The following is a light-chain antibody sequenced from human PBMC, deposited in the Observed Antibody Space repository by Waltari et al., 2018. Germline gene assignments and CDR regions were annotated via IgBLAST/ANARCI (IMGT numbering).Light chain of an antibody. V-gene: IGKV1-5*03. CDR1: QRISSW. Sequence: DIQMTQSPSTLSESVGDRVTITCRASQRISSWLAWYQQQPGKAPKLVIYKGSSVESAVPSRFSGSGSGTEFPLTISSLQPDDFATYYCQQYNSYSPLAFGGGTKVGIK. J-gene: IGKJ4*01. CDR3: QQYNSYSPLA. CDR2: KGS.